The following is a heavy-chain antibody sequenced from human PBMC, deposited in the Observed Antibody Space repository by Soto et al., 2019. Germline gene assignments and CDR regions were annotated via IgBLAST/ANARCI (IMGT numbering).Heavy chain of an antibody. CDR2: ISSSSSTI. J-gene: IGHJ3*02. CDR1: GFTFSSYS. V-gene: IGHV3-48*01. CDR3: ARDRPADAFVI. Sequence: PGGSLRLSCAASGFTFSSYSMNWVRQAPGKGLEWVSYISSSSSTIYYAGSVKGRFTISRDNAKNSLYLQMNSLRAEDTAVYYCARDRPADAFVIWGQGTMVTVS.